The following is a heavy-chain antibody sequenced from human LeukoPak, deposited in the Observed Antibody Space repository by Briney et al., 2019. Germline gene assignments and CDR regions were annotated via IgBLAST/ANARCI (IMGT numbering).Heavy chain of an antibody. CDR1: GGSMSSGSYY. D-gene: IGHD6-6*01. J-gene: IGHJ4*02. V-gene: IGHV4-39*01. Sequence: SETLSLTCTVSGGSMSSGSYYWGWIRQPPGKGLEWIGGLYYSGSTYYNPSLKSRVTISVDTSKNHFSLKLSSVTAADTVVYYCASKSVAARWDPMRNIDCWGLGTLVTVSS. CDR2: LYYSGST. CDR3: ASKSVAARWDPMRNIDC.